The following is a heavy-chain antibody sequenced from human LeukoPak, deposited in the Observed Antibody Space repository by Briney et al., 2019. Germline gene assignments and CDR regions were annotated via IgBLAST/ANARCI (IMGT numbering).Heavy chain of an antibody. CDR3: AKGPSLYSSRGWFDP. J-gene: IGHJ5*02. CDR1: GFTFSSYG. CDR2: IWYDGSNK. V-gene: IGHV3-33*06. Sequence: PGGSLRLSCAASGFTFSSYGMHWVRQAPGKGLEWVAVIWYDGSNKYYADSVKGRFTISRDNSKNTLYLQMNSLRAEDTAVYYCAKGPSLYSSRGWFDPWGQGTLVTVSS. D-gene: IGHD6-13*01.